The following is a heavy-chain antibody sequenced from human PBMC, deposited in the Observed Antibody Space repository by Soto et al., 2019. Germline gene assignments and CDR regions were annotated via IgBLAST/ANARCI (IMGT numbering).Heavy chain of an antibody. CDR1: GGTFSSYA. CDR3: ARKGDYYDSSGSQINYYYYGMDV. D-gene: IGHD3-22*01. V-gene: IGHV1-69*01. CDR2: IIPICGTA. Sequence: QVQLVQSGAEVKKPGSSVKVSCKASGGTFSSYAISWVRQAPGQGLEWMGGIIPICGTANYAQKFQGRVTITADESTSTAYMELSSLRSEDTAVYYCARKGDYYDSSGSQINYYYYGMDVWGQGTTVTVSS. J-gene: IGHJ6*02.